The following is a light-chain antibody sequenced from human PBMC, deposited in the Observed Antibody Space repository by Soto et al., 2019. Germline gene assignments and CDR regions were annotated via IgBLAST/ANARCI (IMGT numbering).Light chain of an antibody. J-gene: IGKJ5*01. CDR1: QSISNY. CDR3: IQHNSYPLT. Sequence: DIQMTQSPSSLSASVGDRVTITCRASQSISNYLNWYQHKPGKAPKVLIYGAYTLQSGVPSRFSGSGSGTEFTLTIRSLQPEDFATYYCIQHNSYPLTFGQGTRLEIK. CDR2: GAY. V-gene: IGKV1-17*01.